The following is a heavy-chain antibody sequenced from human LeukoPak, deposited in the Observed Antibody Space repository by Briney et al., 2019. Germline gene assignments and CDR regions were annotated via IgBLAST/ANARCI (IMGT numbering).Heavy chain of an antibody. V-gene: IGHV1-69*13. CDR3: ASGGYSGSWYWFDP. Sequence: ASVKVSCKASGGTFSSYAISWVRQAPGQGLEWMGGIIPIFGTANYAQKFQGRVTITADESTSTAYMELSSLRSEDTAVYYCASGGYSGSWYWFDPWGQGTLVTVSS. D-gene: IGHD6-13*01. CDR2: IIPIFGTA. CDR1: GGTFSSYA. J-gene: IGHJ5*02.